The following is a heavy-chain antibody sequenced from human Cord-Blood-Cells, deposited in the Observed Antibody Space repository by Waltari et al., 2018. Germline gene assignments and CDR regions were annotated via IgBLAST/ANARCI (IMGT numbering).Heavy chain of an antibody. J-gene: IGHJ4*02. CDR3: ARQRGELLWFGELLYGRGRDKPARYYFDY. CDR2: IYYSGST. D-gene: IGHD3-10*01. Sequence: QLQLQESGPGLVKPSETLSLTCTVSGGSISSSSYYWGWIRQPPGKGLEWLGSIYYSGSTYYNPSLKSRVTISVDTSKNQFSLKLSSVTAADTAVYYGARQRGELLWFGELLYGRGRDKPARYYFDYWGQGTLVTVSS. V-gene: IGHV4-39*01. CDR1: GGSISSSSYY.